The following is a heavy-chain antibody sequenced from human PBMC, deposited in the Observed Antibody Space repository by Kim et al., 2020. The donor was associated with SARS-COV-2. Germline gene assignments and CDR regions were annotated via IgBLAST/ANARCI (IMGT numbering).Heavy chain of an antibody. CDR2: INHSGST. D-gene: IGHD3-22*01. V-gene: IGHV4-34*01. Sequence: SETLSLTCAVYGGSFSGYYWSWIRQPPGKGLEWIGEINHSGSTNYNPSLKSRVTISVDTSKNQFSLKLSSVTAADTAVYYCARGRDSRITMIVVRRPYYFDYWGQGTLVTVSS. CDR1: GGSFSGYY. CDR3: ARGRDSRITMIVVRRPYYFDY. J-gene: IGHJ4*02.